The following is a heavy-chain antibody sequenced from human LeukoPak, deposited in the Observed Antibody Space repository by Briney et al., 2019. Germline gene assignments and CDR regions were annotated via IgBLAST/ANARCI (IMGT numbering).Heavy chain of an antibody. CDR3: ARVGVPQYAFDI. V-gene: IGHV3-74*01. CDR1: GFTFSSYW. J-gene: IGHJ3*02. CDR2: INSDGRIT. D-gene: IGHD2-2*01. Sequence: GGSLRLSCVASGFTFSSYWMHWVRQVPGKGPVWVSRINSDGRITSYADSVKGRFTISRDNAKNTLYLQTNSLRAEDTAVYSCARVGVPQYAFDIWGQGTWVTVSS.